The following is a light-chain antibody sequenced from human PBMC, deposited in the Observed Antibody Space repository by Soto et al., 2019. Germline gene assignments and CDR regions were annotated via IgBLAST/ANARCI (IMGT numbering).Light chain of an antibody. CDR3: SSYTSSSTNV. V-gene: IGLV2-14*01. J-gene: IGLJ1*01. CDR2: EVS. CDR1: SNDIGGYNY. Sequence: QSVLTQPASVSGSPGQSITISCTGTSNDIGGYNYVSWYQHLPGKAPKLMIYEVSNRPSGVSNRFSGSKSGNTASLTISGLQAEDEADYYCSSYTSSSTNVFGTGTKVTVL.